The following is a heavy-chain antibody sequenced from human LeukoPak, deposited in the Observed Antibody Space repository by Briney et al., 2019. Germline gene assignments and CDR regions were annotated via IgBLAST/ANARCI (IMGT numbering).Heavy chain of an antibody. D-gene: IGHD6-13*01. CDR2: IWYDGSNK. CDR1: GFTFSNYG. Sequence: PGGSLRLSYAASGFTFSNYGMHWVRQAPGKGLEWVAVIWYDGSNKYYADSVKGRFTISRDNSKNMLYLQVNSLRGEDTAVYYCARASSSSWVTFDYWGQGTLVTVSS. CDR3: ARASSSSWVTFDY. V-gene: IGHV3-33*01. J-gene: IGHJ4*02.